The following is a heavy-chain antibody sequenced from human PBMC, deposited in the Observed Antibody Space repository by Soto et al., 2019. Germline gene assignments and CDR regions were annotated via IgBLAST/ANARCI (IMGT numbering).Heavy chain of an antibody. CDR3: ARSLFLYYYDSSGYYS. Sequence: SETLSLTCTVSGGSISSSSCYWGWIRQPPGQGLEWLGTIYSLGNTYYNPSLKSRVTISVDKSKSQFFLKLSSVTAADTAVYYCARSLFLYYYDSSGYYSWGQGTLVTVSS. CDR1: GGSISSSSCY. CDR2: IYSLGNT. D-gene: IGHD3-22*01. J-gene: IGHJ4*02. V-gene: IGHV4-39*01.